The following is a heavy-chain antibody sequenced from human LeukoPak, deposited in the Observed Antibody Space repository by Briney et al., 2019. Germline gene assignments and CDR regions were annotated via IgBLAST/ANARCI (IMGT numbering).Heavy chain of an antibody. J-gene: IGHJ4*02. CDR2: ISSSGSTI. D-gene: IGHD2-21*02. CDR3: ARDLLVVVTALAGFAY. CDR1: RFTFSDYY. V-gene: IGHV3-11*01. Sequence: PGGFLRLSCAASRFTFSDYYMSWIRQAPGKGLEGVSYISSSGSTIYYADSVKGRFTISRDNAKNSLYLQMNSLRAEDTAVYYCARDLLVVVTALAGFAYWGQGTLVTVPS.